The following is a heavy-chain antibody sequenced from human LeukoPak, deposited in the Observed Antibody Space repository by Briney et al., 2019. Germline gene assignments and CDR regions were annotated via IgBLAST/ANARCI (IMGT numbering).Heavy chain of an antibody. V-gene: IGHV1-69*13. Sequence: SVKVSCKASGDTFSRYAISWVRQAPGQGLEWMGGIIPVLSTANYAQKFQDRVTITADESTSTTYMELSSLKSEDAAVYYCATTGGDIYYYYMDVWGKGTTVTISS. CDR2: IIPVLSTA. CDR1: GDTFSRYA. J-gene: IGHJ6*03. CDR3: ATTGGDIYYYYMDV. D-gene: IGHD3-16*01.